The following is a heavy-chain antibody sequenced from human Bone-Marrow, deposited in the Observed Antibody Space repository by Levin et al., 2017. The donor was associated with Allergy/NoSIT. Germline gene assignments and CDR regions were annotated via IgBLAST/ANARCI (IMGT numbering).Heavy chain of an antibody. Sequence: PSETLSLTCTVSGGSISSSSYYWGWIRQPPGKGLEWIGSIYYSGSTYYNPSLKSRVTISVDTSKNQFSLKLSSVTAADTAVYYCARHGLSGYDTAPTDDYWGQGTLVTVSS. V-gene: IGHV4-39*01. CDR2: IYYSGST. D-gene: IGHD5-12*01. J-gene: IGHJ4*02. CDR3: ARHGLSGYDTAPTDDY. CDR1: GGSISSSSYY.